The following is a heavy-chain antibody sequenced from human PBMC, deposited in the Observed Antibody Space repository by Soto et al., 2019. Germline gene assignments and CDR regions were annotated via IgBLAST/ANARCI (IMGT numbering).Heavy chain of an antibody. D-gene: IGHD2-15*01. CDR3: TTMEVVVAAAFDY. CDR1: VFAFSNAW. J-gene: IGHJ4*02. CDR2: IKSKTDGGTT. V-gene: IGHV3-15*01. Sequence: GSLRLSCAASVFAFSNAWMSWVRQAPGKGLEWVGRIKSKTDGGTTDYAAPVKGRFTISRDDSKNTLYLQMNSLKTEDTAVYYCTTMEVVVAAAFDYWGQGTLVTVSS.